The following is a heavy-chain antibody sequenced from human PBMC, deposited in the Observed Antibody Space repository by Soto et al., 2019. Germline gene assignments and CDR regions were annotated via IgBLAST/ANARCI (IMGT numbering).Heavy chain of an antibody. V-gene: IGHV1-18*01. CDR3: ARDRGGSGSYSFDY. J-gene: IGHJ4*02. D-gene: IGHD3-10*01. CDR1: GYTFNSYG. Sequence: QVQLVQSGAEVKKPGASVKVSCKASGYTFNSYGISWVRQAPGQGLEWMGWIRGYNGNTNYAQKFQGRVTMTTDTSTSTAYMERRSLTSDDTAVYYCARDRGGSGSYSFDYWGQGTLVIVSS. CDR2: IRGYNGNT.